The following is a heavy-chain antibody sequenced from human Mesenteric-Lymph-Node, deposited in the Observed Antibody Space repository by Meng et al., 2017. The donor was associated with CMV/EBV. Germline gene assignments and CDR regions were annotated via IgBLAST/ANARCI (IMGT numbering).Heavy chain of an antibody. Sequence: SETLSLTCTVSGGSISSSSYYWGWIRQPPGEGLEWIGSIYYSGSTYYNPSLKSRVTISVDTSKNQFSLKLSSVTAADTAVYYCARGMLHYYGMDVWGQGTTVTVSS. CDR2: IYYSGST. CDR3: ARGMLHYYGMDV. V-gene: IGHV4-39*01. CDR1: GGSISSSSYY. D-gene: IGHD2-8*01. J-gene: IGHJ6*02.